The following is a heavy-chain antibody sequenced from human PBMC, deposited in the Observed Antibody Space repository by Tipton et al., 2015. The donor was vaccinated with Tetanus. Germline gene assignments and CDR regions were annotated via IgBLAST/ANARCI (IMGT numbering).Heavy chain of an antibody. J-gene: IGHJ5*02. V-gene: IGHV4-34*01. CDR3: ACNPNIAAAGTGEDSGWFDP. D-gene: IGHD6-13*01. CDR2: INHSGST. CDR1: GASFSDYY. Sequence: GLVKPSETLSLTCAVYGASFSDYYWSWIRQAPGKGLEWIGEINHSGSTNHNPSLKSRVTISVDTSKNQFSLKLSSVTAADTAVYYCACNPNIAAAGTGEDSGWFDPWGQGTLVTVSS.